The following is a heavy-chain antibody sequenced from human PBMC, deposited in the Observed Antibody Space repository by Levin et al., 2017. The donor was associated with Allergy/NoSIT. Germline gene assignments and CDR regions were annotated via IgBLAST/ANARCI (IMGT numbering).Heavy chain of an antibody. CDR3: TTDPYSGNHFDY. Sequence: LSLTCAASGFSFNNAWMSWVRQAPGKGLEWVGRIKINTDGGTTFYAAPVQGRFTISRDDSKSTLYLQLNSLRTDDTAVYYCTTDPYSGNHFDYCGQGTLVTVSS. J-gene: IGHJ4*02. CDR1: GFSFNNAW. V-gene: IGHV3-15*01. D-gene: IGHD5-12*01. CDR2: IKINTDGGTT.